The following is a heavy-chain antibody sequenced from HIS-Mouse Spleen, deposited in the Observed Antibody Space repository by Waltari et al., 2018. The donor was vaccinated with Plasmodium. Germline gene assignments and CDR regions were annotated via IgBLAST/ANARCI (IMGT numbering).Heavy chain of an antibody. CDR3: ARDPKQLGSAFDI. J-gene: IGHJ3*02. CDR1: GYTFTGSF. Sequence: QVQLVQSGAEVKKPGASVKVSCKASGYTFTGSFMHWVRQAPGQGLEWMGWINPNSGGTNYAQRLQGRVTMTRDTSISTAYMELSRLRSDDTAVYYCARDPKQLGSAFDIWGQGTMVTVSS. D-gene: IGHD7-27*01. CDR2: INPNSGGT. V-gene: IGHV1-2*02.